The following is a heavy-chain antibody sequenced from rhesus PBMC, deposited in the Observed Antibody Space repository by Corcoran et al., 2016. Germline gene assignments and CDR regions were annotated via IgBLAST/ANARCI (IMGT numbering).Heavy chain of an antibody. CDR2: IYGSSRST. CDR3: ARSIAAADFDY. Sequence: QVQLQESGPGVVKPSETLSLTCAVSGGSISDSYRWSWNRQPPGKGLEWIGYIYGSSRSTNHNPPLKSRVTISKDTSKNQFSLKLSSVTAADTAVYYCARSIAAADFDYWGQGVLVTVSS. V-gene: IGHV4S10*01. J-gene: IGHJ4*01. D-gene: IGHD6-25*01. CDR1: GGSISDSYR.